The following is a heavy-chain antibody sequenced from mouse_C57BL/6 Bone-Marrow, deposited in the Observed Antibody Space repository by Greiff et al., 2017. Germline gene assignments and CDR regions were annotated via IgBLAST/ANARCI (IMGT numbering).Heavy chain of an antibody. J-gene: IGHJ3*01. CDR1: GFSLPSYG. CDR2: IWRGGST. CDR3: AKKSGYYGRTPFAY. V-gene: IGHV2-5*01. Sequence: QVQLQQSGPGLVQPSQSLSITCTVSGFSLPSYGVHWVRPSPGKGLEWLGVIWRGGSTDYNAAFMSRLNITKDNSKSQVFFKMNSLQADDTAIYYCAKKSGYYGRTPFAYWGQGTLVTVSA. D-gene: IGHD1-1*01.